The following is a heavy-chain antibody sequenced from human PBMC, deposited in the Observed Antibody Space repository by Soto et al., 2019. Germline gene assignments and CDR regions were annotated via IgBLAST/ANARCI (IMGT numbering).Heavy chain of an antibody. J-gene: IGHJ6*02. Sequence: SETLSLTCTVSCGSISSYYWSWIRQPPGKGLEWIGYIYYSGSTNYNPSLKSRVTISVDTSKNQFSLKLSSVTAAGTAVYYCARGGRSPRGTRKPGYYYYGMDVWGQGTTVTVSS. CDR2: IYYSGST. D-gene: IGHD3-10*01. CDR3: ARGGRSPRGTRKPGYYYYGMDV. V-gene: IGHV4-59*01. CDR1: CGSISSYY.